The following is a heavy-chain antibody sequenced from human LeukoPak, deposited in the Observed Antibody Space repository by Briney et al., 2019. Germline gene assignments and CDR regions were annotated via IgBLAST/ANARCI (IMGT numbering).Heavy chain of an antibody. V-gene: IGHV4-61*05. CDR1: GGSISSSSYY. CDR3: ASTGYRPSRSDY. Sequence: SETLSLTCTVSGGSISSSSYYWGWIRQPPGKGLEWIGYIYYSGSTNYNPSLKSRVTISVDTSKNQFSLKLSSVTAADTAVYYCASTGYRPSRSDYWGQGTLVTVTS. J-gene: IGHJ4*02. CDR2: IYYSGST. D-gene: IGHD6-13*01.